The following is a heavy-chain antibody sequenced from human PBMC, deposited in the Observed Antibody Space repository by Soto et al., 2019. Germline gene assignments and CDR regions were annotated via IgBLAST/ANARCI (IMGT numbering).Heavy chain of an antibody. J-gene: IGHJ4*02. CDR2: IIPMFGTI. CDR1: VDFFSNYG. V-gene: IGHV1-69*01. Sequence: QAQLVQSGAEVKEPGSSVRVSCKASVDFFSNYGISWVRQAPGQGLEWMGGIIPMFGTISYAEKFQGRVTITADESTNTVYMQLRSLRSADTAVYYCASVFPDGWVEPGVVRGYLDTWGRGTLVTVSS. CDR3: ASVFPDGWVEPGVVRGYLDT. D-gene: IGHD3-10*01.